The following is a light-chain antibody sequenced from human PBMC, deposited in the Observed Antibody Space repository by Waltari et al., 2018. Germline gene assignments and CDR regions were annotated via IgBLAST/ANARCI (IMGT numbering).Light chain of an antibody. CDR3: QRYDDLPIS. CDR2: DAS. J-gene: IGKJ5*01. Sequence: DIQMTQSPSSLSASVGDTVTITCQASHDINNCLSWYQQEPGQAPNLLIYDASHLQTGVPSRFTGSGSGTDFTLTISSVQPEDIGTYYCQRYDDLPISFGQGTRVDIK. V-gene: IGKV1-33*01. CDR1: HDINNC.